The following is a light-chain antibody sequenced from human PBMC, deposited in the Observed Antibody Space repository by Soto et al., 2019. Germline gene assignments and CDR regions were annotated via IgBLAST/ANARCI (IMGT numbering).Light chain of an antibody. Sequence: EIVLTQSPGTLSLSPGERATLSCGTSQSLGTNYLAWYQQKPGQAPRLLIYDVSTRATGIPDRVSGSGSGADFTLIISRLEPEDFALYFCQQDDNSPWTLGQGTKVDIK. V-gene: IGKV3-20*01. CDR2: DVS. CDR1: QSLGTNY. J-gene: IGKJ1*01. CDR3: QQDDNSPWT.